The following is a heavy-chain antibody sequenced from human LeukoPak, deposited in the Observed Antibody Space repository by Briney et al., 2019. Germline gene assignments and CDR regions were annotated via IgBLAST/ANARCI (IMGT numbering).Heavy chain of an antibody. CDR2: NLYSVTS. V-gene: IGHV4-39*01. CDR3: ARLRDARWLLEY. Sequence: PSETLSLTCSVSGDSVSSTSYYWGWIRQSPGTGLEWIASNLYSVTSYYNPSFMSRITISVDTSNNQLSLRLTSVTAADTAVYYCARLRDARWLLEYWGQGTLVTVSS. D-gene: IGHD4-23*01. CDR1: GDSVSSTSYY. J-gene: IGHJ4*02.